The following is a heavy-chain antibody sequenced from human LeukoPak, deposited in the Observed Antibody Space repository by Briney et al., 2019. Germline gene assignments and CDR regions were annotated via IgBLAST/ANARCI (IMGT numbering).Heavy chain of an antibody. D-gene: IGHD6-19*01. CDR1: GYTFPSYD. CDR3: ARSRKQWLGVDP. V-gene: IGHV1-8*01. Sequence: ASVKVSRLASGYTFPSYDINWLRQATGQGLEWMGWINLNSGNTGYAQKFQGRVTMTRTTSISTAYMELSSLRSEGTALYYCARSRKQWLGVDPWGQGTLVTVSS. J-gene: IGHJ5*02. CDR2: INLNSGNT.